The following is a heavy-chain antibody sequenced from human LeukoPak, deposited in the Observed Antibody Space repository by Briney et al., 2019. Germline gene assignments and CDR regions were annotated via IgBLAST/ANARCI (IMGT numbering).Heavy chain of an antibody. J-gene: IGHJ5*02. V-gene: IGHV1-46*01. CDR3: ARGRIVGASRNWFDP. CDR1: GYTFSSYY. Sequence: ASVKVSCKASGYTFSSYYMHWVRQAPGEGLEWMGIINPSGGSTSYAQKFQGRVTMTRDMSTSTVHMELSSLRSEDTAVYYCARGRIVGASRNWFDPWGQGTLVTVSS. CDR2: INPSGGST. D-gene: IGHD1-26*01.